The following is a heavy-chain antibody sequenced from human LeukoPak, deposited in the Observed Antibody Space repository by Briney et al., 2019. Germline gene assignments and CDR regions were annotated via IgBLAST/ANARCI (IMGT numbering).Heavy chain of an antibody. CDR1: GYTFTTYA. Sequence: ASVKVSCKASGYTFTTYAINWVRQSPGQGLEWMGWINPNSGGTNYAQKFQGRVTMTRDTSISTAYMELSRLRSDDTAVYYCARDRTDAFDIWGQGTMVTVSS. CDR2: INPNSGGT. J-gene: IGHJ3*02. CDR3: ARDRTDAFDI. V-gene: IGHV1-2*02.